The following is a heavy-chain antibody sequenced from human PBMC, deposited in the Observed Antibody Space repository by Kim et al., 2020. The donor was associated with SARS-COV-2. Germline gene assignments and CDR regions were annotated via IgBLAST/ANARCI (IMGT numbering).Heavy chain of an antibody. CDR3: ARGDXXXYGEDFDY. D-gene: IGHD5-18*01. CDR1: GYTFTSYD. CDR2: MNPNSGNT. J-gene: IGHJ4*02. V-gene: IGHV1-8*01. Sequence: ASVKVSCKASGYTFTSYDINWVRQATGQGLEWMGWMNPNSGNTGYAQKFQGRVTXXRNTSISTAYMXLSSLRSEDTAVYYCARGDXXXYGEDFDYWGQGTXVTVSS.